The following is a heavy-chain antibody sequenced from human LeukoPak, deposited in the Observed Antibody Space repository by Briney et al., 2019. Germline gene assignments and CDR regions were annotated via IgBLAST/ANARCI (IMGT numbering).Heavy chain of an antibody. V-gene: IGHV4-61*02. D-gene: IGHD2-2*01. CDR2: IYTSGST. J-gene: IGHJ5*02. CDR1: GGSISSGSYY. CDR3: ARAWSVVVPAAKLFDP. Sequence: SETLSLTCTVSGGSISSGSYYWSWIRQPAGKGLEWIGRIYTSGSTNYNPSLKSRVTISVDTSKNQFSLKLSSVTAADTAVYYCARAWSVVVPAAKLFDPWGQGTLVTVSS.